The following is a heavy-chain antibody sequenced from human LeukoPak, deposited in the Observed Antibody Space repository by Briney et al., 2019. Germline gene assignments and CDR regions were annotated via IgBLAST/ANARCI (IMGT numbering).Heavy chain of an antibody. CDR2: FDPEDGET. Sequence: ASVKVSCKVSGYTLTELSMHWVRQAPGKGLEWMGGFDPEDGETIYAQKFQGRVTMTEDTSTDTAYMELSSLRSGDTAVYYCATVLTIPGAFDIWGQGTMVTVSS. D-gene: IGHD2-21*01. CDR1: GYTLTELS. V-gene: IGHV1-24*01. J-gene: IGHJ3*02. CDR3: ATVLTIPGAFDI.